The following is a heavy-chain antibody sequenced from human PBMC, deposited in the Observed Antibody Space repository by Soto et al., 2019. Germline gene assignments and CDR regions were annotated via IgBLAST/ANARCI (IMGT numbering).Heavy chain of an antibody. CDR1: GGTFSSYA. V-gene: IGHV1-69*06. CDR2: IIPIFGTA. J-gene: IGHJ6*02. D-gene: IGHD3-3*01. Sequence: QVQLVQSGAEVKKPGSSVKVSCKASGGTFSSYAISWVRQAPGQGLEWMGGIIPIFGTANYAQKFQGRVTITADKSTSTAYMELSSLISEDTAVYYCARGEKGLLYYYYGMDVWGQGTTVTVSS. CDR3: ARGEKGLLYYYYGMDV.